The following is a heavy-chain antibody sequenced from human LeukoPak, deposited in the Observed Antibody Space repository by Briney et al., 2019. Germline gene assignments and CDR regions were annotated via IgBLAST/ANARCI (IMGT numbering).Heavy chain of an antibody. V-gene: IGHV3-33*01. CDR1: GFTFSSYG. CDR2: IWYDGSNK. Sequence: PGRSLRLSCAASGFTFSSYGMHWVRQARGKGLEWVAVIWYDGSNKYYADSVKGRFTISRDNSKNTLYLQMNSLRAEDTAVYYCARDTVVTAPWGFDPWGQGTLVTVSS. D-gene: IGHD2-21*02. J-gene: IGHJ5*02. CDR3: ARDTVVTAPWGFDP.